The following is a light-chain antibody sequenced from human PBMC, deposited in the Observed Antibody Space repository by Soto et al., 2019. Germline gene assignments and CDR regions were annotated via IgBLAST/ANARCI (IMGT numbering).Light chain of an antibody. J-gene: IGKJ2*02. CDR3: QQYNSYSGT. CDR2: KAS. V-gene: IGKV1-5*03. CDR1: QSIRSW. Sequence: DIQMTQSPSTLSAPVGDRVTITCRASQSIRSWLAWYQQKPGKAPKLLIHKASSLESGVPSRFSGSASGTEFTLTISSLQPDDFATYYCQQYNSYSGTFGQGTKVEIK.